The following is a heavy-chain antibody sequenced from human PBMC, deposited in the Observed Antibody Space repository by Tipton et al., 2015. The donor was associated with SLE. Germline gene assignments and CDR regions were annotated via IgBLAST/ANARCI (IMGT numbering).Heavy chain of an antibody. V-gene: IGHV5-51*01. J-gene: IGHJ6*03. D-gene: IGHD1/OR15-1a*01. CDR2: IYPDDSDT. Sequence: QLVQSGAEVKKPGESLKISCKGSGYSFATYWIAWVRHMPGKGLEWMGFIYPDDSDTRYSPSFQGQVTISVDKSISTAYLQWNSLNASDTAIYYCATLGTGSAYDYMDVWGEGTTVTVSS. CDR3: ATLGTGSAYDYMDV. CDR1: GYSFATYW.